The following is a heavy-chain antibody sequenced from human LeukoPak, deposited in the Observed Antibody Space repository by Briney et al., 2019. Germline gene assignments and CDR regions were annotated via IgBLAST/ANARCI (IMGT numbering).Heavy chain of an antibody. V-gene: IGHV4-34*01. CDR2: IDHSGST. CDR3: ARGTAFNIVVVRWFDP. J-gene: IGHJ5*02. Sequence: KTSETLSLTCAVYGGSFSGYYWSWIRQPPGKGLEWIGEIDHSGSTNYNPSLKSRVTISVDTSKNQFSLKLSSVTAADTAVYYCARGTAFNIVVVRWFDPWGQGTLVTVSS. CDR1: GGSFSGYY. D-gene: IGHD2-2*01.